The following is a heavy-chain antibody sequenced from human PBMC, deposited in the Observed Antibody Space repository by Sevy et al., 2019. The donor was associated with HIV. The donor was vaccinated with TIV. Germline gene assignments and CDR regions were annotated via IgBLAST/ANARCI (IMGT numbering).Heavy chain of an antibody. D-gene: IGHD2-2*01. J-gene: IGHJ6*02. CDR2: INGKGRST. CDR1: GFTFSDYA. CDR3: AKPINPVGGVVSAANYYYYGLDV. V-gene: IGHV3-23*01. Sequence: GGYLRLSCAASGFTFSDYAMNWVRQAPGKGLEWISAINGKGRSTHYTDSVEGRFTISRDNAKSTLYLEMNSLRVEDTAVYYCAKPINPVGGVVSAANYYYYGLDVWGQGTTVTVSS.